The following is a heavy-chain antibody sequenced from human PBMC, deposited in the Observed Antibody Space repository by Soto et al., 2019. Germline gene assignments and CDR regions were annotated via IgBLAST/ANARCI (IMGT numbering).Heavy chain of an antibody. J-gene: IGHJ6*03. V-gene: IGHV3-13*01. CDR2: ISFAGDT. D-gene: IGHD2-2*01. CDR3: AREYCTSTICYDYMDV. CDR1: GFTFSSHD. Sequence: GGSLRLSCAASGFTFSSHDMHWVRQVTGKGLEWVSAISFAGDTYYSNSVEGRLTICRDNGKNSLFLQMDSLRAGDTAVYYCAREYCTSTICYDYMDVWGKGTTVTVSS.